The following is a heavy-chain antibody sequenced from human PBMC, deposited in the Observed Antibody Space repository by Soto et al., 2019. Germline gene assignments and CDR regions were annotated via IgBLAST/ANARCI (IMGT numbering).Heavy chain of an antibody. CDR1: GGSISSSSYS. D-gene: IGHD3-10*01. V-gene: IGHV4-39*01. CDR3: ARGQRITMVRGVITNWFDP. J-gene: IGHJ5*02. Sequence: SETLSLTCTVSGGSISSSSYSWGWIRQPPGKGPEWIGTFYYSGSTYYNPSLNSRVTISVDTTKNQFFLKLNSVTAADTAVYYCARGQRITMVRGVITNWFDPRGQGTLVTVSS. CDR2: FYYSGST.